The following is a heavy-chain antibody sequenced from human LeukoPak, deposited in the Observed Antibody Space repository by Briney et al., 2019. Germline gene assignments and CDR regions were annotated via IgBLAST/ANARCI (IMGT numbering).Heavy chain of an antibody. D-gene: IGHD5-18*01. CDR1: GYTFTSYG. CDR3: ARMGESIQLWFQSDY. V-gene: IGHV1-18*01. J-gene: IGHJ4*02. CDR2: ISAYNGNT. Sequence: ASVTVSCKASGYTFTSYGISWVRQAPGQELEWMGWISAYNGNTNYAQKLQGRVTMTTDTSTSTAYMGLRSLRSDDTAVYYCARMGESIQLWFQSDYWGQGTLVTVSS.